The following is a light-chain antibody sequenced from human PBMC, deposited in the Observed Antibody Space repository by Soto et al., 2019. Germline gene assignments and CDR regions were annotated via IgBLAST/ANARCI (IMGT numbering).Light chain of an antibody. CDR1: QIIKTFY. CDR3: QQYSNWPGT. CDR2: GVY. J-gene: IGKJ4*01. V-gene: IGKV3-20*01. Sequence: IVLTQSPGTFSLSPGETATLSCRASQIIKTFYFGWYQQKPGQSPRLLIYGVYSRATGTPDRFSGSGSGTEFTLTISSLQSEDFAVYYCQQYSNWPGTFGGGTKVDIK.